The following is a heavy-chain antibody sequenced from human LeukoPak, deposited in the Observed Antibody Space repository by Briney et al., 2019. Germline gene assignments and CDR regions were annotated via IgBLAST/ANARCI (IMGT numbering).Heavy chain of an antibody. J-gene: IGHJ6*02. CDR3: ARLMYGSGKYYYYGMDV. CDR2: ISSSGSTI. D-gene: IGHD3-10*01. V-gene: IGHV3-11*01. CDR1: GFTFSDYY. Sequence: KTGGSLRLSCAASGFTFSDYYMSWIRQAPGKGLEWVSYISSSGSTIYYADSVKGRFTISRDNAKNSLYLQMNSLRAEDTAVYYCARLMYGSGKYYYYGMDVWGQGTTVTVSS.